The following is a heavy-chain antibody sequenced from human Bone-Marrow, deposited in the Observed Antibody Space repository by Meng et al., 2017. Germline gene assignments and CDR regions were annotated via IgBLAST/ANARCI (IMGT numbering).Heavy chain of an antibody. CDR3: ARDSSSPWFYGMDV. CDR2: LSWNGDSA. Sequence: GGSLRLSCAASGLTFSNYAMNWVRQAPGRGLEWVSNLSWNGDSAYYADSVKGRFTISRDNSKNTLYLQMHSLGAEDTAVYYCARDSSSPWFYGMDVWGQGTTVTVSS. J-gene: IGHJ6*02. V-gene: IGHV3-23*01. CDR1: GLTFSNYA. D-gene: IGHD6-13*01.